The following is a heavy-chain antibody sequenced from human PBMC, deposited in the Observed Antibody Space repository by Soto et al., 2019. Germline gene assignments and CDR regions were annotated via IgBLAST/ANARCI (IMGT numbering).Heavy chain of an antibody. CDR2: INPGGDIT. Sequence: QVQLVQSGAEVKKPGASVKVSCKASGFTFSIYWMHWVRQAPGQGLEGMGVINPGGDITIYAQNFQGRSTMTRDRSTTTVYMELRSLRFEDTAVYYCARDSSNTLLGVPFWWFDPWGQGTLVTVSS. D-gene: IGHD2-2*01. CDR1: GFTFSIYW. CDR3: ARDSSNTLLGVPFWWFDP. V-gene: IGHV1-46*01. J-gene: IGHJ5*02.